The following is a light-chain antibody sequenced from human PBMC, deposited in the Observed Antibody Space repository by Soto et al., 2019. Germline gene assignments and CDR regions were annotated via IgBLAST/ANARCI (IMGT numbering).Light chain of an antibody. CDR2: AAS. CDR1: QSISNH. CDR3: QQSYSNPPT. V-gene: IGKV1-39*01. Sequence: DIQMTQSPSSLSASVEDRVIITCRASQSISNHVNWYQQKPGKAPKLLIFAASSLQSGVPSRFSGSRSGPDFTLTISSLQPEDFATYYCQQSYSNPPTFGQGTKVEIK. J-gene: IGKJ1*01.